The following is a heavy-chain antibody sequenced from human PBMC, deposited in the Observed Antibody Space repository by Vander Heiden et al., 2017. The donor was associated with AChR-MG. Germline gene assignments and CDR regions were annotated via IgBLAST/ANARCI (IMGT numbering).Heavy chain of an antibody. CDR3: ARHAPLNTAAAGRGFDY. D-gene: IGHD6-13*01. CDR1: GGSISSSRYV. V-gene: IGHV4-39*01. Sequence: QLQLQESGPGLVKPSETLSLTCTVPGGSISSSRYVWGWIRQPPGNGLALIGRIYYSGSTYYNPSLKRRVTISVDTSKNQFSLKLTSVTAAATAVYYCARHAPLNTAAAGRGFDYWGQGTLVTVSS. J-gene: IGHJ4*02. CDR2: IYYSGST.